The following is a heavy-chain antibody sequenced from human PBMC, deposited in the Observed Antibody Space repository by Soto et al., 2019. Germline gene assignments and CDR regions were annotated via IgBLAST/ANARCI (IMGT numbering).Heavy chain of an antibody. CDR1: GYTFTIYG. CDR3: ARDLLSSGFWSGYSVNFDY. D-gene: IGHD3-3*01. Sequence: ASVKVSCKASGYTFTIYGISWVRQAPGQGLEWMGWISAYNGNTNYAQKLQGRVTMTTDTSTSTAYMELRSLRSDDTAVYYCARDLLSSGFWSGYSVNFDYWGQGTLVTVSS. V-gene: IGHV1-18*01. J-gene: IGHJ4*02. CDR2: ISAYNGNT.